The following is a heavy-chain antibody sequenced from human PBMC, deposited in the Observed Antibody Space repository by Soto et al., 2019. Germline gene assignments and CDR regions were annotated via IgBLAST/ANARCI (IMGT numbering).Heavy chain of an antibody. Sequence: EVQLLESGGGLVQPGGSLRLSCEASGFTFSSYAMSWVRLAPGKGLEWVSDISSGGGTTYYADSVKGRFTISRDKSKNTLYLQMNSLRAEDTALYYCVKGRRAAAGRNWFDPWGQGTLVTVSS. CDR2: ISSGGGTT. CDR1: GFTFSSYA. V-gene: IGHV3-23*01. D-gene: IGHD6-13*01. CDR3: VKGRRAAAGRNWFDP. J-gene: IGHJ5*02.